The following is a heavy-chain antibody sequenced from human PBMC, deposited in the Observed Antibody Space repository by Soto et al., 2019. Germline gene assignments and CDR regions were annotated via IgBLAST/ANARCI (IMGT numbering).Heavy chain of an antibody. D-gene: IGHD2-2*01. V-gene: IGHV1-69*06. J-gene: IGHJ6*02. CDR1: GRTFSSYA. Sequence: SVKVSCKASGRTFSSYAISWVRQAPGQGLEWMGGIIPIFGTANYAQKFQGRVTITADKSTSTAYMELSSLRSEDTAVYYCARARALSGVVPAATYYYYYGMDVWGQGTTVTVSS. CDR2: IIPIFGTA. CDR3: ARARALSGVVPAATYYYYYGMDV.